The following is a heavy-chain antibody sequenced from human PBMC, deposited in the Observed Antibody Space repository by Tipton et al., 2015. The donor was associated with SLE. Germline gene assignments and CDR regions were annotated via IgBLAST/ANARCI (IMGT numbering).Heavy chain of an antibody. Sequence: TLSLTCTVSGGSISSSSYYWGWIRQPPGKGLEWIGSIYYSGSPYYNPSLKSRVTISVDTSKNQFSLKLSSVTAADTAVYYCARERYDFPYYMDVWGKGTTVTVSS. CDR3: ARERYDFPYYMDV. CDR1: GGSISSSSYY. J-gene: IGHJ6*03. D-gene: IGHD3-3*01. CDR2: IYYSGSP. V-gene: IGHV4-39*07.